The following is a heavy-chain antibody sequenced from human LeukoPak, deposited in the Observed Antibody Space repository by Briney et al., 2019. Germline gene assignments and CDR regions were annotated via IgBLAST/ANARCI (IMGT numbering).Heavy chain of an antibody. Sequence: GGSLRLSCAASGFTFSSYAMSWVRQPPGKGLEWVSAISGSGGSTYYADSVKGRFTISRDNSKNTLYLQMNSLRAEDTAVYYCAKGTYDSSGYYYHYDYWGQGTLVTVSS. D-gene: IGHD3-22*01. CDR3: AKGTYDSSGYYYHYDY. CDR2: ISGSGGST. CDR1: GFTFSSYA. J-gene: IGHJ4*02. V-gene: IGHV3-23*01.